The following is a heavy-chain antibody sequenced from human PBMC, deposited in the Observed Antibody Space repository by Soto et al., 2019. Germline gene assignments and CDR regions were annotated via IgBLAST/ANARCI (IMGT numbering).Heavy chain of an antibody. CDR1: GYTFTSYY. CDR2: INPSGGST. J-gene: IGHJ5*02. CDR3: ARELAAPILAVDP. D-gene: IGHD1-1*01. Sequence: QVQLVQSGAEVKKPGASVKVSCKASGYTFTSYYMHWVRQAPGQGLEWMGIINPSGGSTSYAQKFQGRVPMTRDQAPSKGFKELSSLGFEDTAVYYWARELAAPILAVDPWGQGTLVTVSS. V-gene: IGHV1-46*01.